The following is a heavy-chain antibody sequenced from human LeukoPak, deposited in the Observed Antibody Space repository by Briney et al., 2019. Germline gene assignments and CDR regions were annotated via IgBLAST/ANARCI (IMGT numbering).Heavy chain of an antibody. V-gene: IGHV3-23*01. Sequence: GGSLRLSCAASGFTFTTYAMSWVRQAPGKGLEWVSSTSGSGGRTYYADSVKGRFTISRDNAKNSLYLQMNSLRAEDTAVYYRARDGEYQLPAWGQGTLVTVSS. D-gene: IGHD2-2*01. CDR3: ARDGEYQLPA. CDR1: GFTFTTYA. CDR2: TSGSGGRT. J-gene: IGHJ4*02.